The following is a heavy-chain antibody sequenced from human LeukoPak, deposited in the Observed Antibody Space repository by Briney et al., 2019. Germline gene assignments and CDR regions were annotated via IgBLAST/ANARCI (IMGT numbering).Heavy chain of an antibody. V-gene: IGHV3-53*01. CDR2: IYSGGST. Sequence: GGSLRLSCAASGFTVSSNYMSWVRQAPGKGLEGVSVIYSGGSTYYADSVKGRFTISRDNSKNTLYLQMNSLRAEDTAVYYCARNGIVPKGGPYYFDYWGQGTLVTVSS. J-gene: IGHJ4*02. CDR1: GFTVSSNY. CDR3: ARNGIVPKGGPYYFDY. D-gene: IGHD2-8*01.